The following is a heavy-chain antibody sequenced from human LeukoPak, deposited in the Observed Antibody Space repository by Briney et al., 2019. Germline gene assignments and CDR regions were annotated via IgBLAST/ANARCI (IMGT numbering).Heavy chain of an antibody. J-gene: IGHJ4*02. D-gene: IGHD3-22*01. V-gene: IGHV3-23*01. CDR2: ISGGGGST. CDR3: AKDLKGYYYDSSGYYDY. Sequence: GGSLRLSCAASGFTFSSYAMSWVRQAPGKGLEWVSAISGGGGSTYYADSVKGRFTISRDNSKNTLYLQMNSLRAEDTAVYYCAKDLKGYYYDSSGYYDYWGQGTLVTVSS. CDR1: GFTFSSYA.